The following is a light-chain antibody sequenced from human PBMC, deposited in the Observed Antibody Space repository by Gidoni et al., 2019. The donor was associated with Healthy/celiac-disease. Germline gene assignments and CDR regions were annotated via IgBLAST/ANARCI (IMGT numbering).Light chain of an antibody. Sequence: EIVWTQSPATLSVSPGERATLSCTASQSVSSYFAWYQQKPGQAPRLLIYDASNRATGIPARFSGSGSGTDFTLTISSLEPEDFAVYYCQQRSNWPPFTFGGGTKVEIK. J-gene: IGKJ4*01. CDR1: QSVSSY. CDR3: QQRSNWPPFT. CDR2: DAS. V-gene: IGKV3-11*01.